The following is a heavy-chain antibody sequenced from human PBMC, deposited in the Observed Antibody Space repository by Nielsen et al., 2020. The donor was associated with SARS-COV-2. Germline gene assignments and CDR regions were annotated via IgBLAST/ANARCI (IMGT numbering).Heavy chain of an antibody. Sequence: SETLSLTCAVYGGSFSGYYWSWIRQPPGKGLEWIGYIYYSGSTNYNPSLKSRVTISVDTSKNQFSLKLSSVTAADTAVYYCAREYCSGGSCYGGALLDVWGKGTTVTVSS. CDR1: GGSFSGYY. V-gene: IGHV4-59*08. J-gene: IGHJ6*04. D-gene: IGHD2-15*01. CDR3: AREYCSGGSCYGGALLDV. CDR2: IYYSGST.